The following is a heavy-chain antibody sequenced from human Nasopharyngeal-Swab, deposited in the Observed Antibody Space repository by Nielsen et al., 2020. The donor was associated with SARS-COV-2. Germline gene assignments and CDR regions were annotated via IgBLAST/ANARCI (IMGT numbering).Heavy chain of an antibody. Sequence: GESLKISCAASGFTFSSYAMHWVRQAPGKGLEWVAVISYDGSNKYYEEYVKGRFTISRDNSKNQLYLQMNSLRAEDTAVYYCASIPYCSSTSCKYEVYYYYYMDVWGKGTTVTVSS. CDR3: ASIPYCSSTSCKYEVYYYYYMDV. CDR2: ISYDGSNK. D-gene: IGHD2-2*01. V-gene: IGHV3-30-3*01. CDR1: GFTFSSYA. J-gene: IGHJ6*03.